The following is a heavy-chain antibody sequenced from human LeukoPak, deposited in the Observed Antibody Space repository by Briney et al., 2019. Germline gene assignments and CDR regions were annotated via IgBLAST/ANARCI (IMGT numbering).Heavy chain of an antibody. Sequence: GGSLRLSCAASGFTFSSYGMHWVRQAPGKGLEWVAFIRYDVTNKYYADSVKGRFTISRDNSKNTLYLQMHSLRADDTAVYYCAKDWAFSGNYYFFDYWGQGTLVTVSS. D-gene: IGHD1-26*01. V-gene: IGHV3-30*02. CDR1: GFTFSSYG. CDR2: IRYDVTNK. J-gene: IGHJ4*02. CDR3: AKDWAFSGNYYFFDY.